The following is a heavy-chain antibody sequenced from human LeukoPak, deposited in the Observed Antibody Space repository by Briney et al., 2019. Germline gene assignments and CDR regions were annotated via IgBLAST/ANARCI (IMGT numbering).Heavy chain of an antibody. CDR1: GFTFSSHA. CDR2: ISGSGGDT. CDR3: ARDMEGFQH. J-gene: IGHJ1*01. Sequence: GGSLRLSCAASGFTFSSHAMSWVRQAPGKGLEWVSGISGSGGDTFYADSVKGRFIISRDSSEKTVYLQMNSLRVEDTAVYYCARDMEGFQHWGQGTLVTVSS. V-gene: IGHV3-23*01. D-gene: IGHD3-10*01.